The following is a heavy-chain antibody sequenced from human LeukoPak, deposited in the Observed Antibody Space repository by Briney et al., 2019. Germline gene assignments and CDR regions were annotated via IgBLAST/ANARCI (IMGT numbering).Heavy chain of an antibody. CDR3: ARDSQGYYDFWSGQDAFDI. CDR1: GFTVSSNY. V-gene: IGHV3-66*02. J-gene: IGHJ3*02. CDR2: IYSGGST. D-gene: IGHD3-3*01. Sequence: PGGSLRLSCAASGFTVSSNYMSWVRQAPGKGLEWVSVIYSGGSTYYADSVKGRFTISRDNSKNTLYLQMNSLRAEDTAVYYCARDSQGYYDFWSGQDAFDIWGQGTMVTVSP.